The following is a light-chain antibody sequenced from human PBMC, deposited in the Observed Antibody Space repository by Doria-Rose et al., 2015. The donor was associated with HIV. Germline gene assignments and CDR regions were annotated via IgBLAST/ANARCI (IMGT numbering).Light chain of an antibody. V-gene: IGKV3-20*01. CDR1: QSFSSTY. CDR3: HQYGTSWT. CDR2: DGS. J-gene: IGKJ1*01. Sequence: TQSPGTLSLSPGERATLSCRASQSFSSTYLAWYQQKPGQVPSLLIYDGSTRATGIPDRFSASGPGTDFTLTINGLEPEDFALYYCHQYGTSWTFGQGTKVEI.